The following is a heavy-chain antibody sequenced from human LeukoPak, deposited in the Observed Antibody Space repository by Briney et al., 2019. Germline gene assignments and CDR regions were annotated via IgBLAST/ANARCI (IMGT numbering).Heavy chain of an antibody. CDR3: APGAGYSYGYYSY. Sequence: GASVTLSCNSSVSSFTVYYMHWVRHGPGQGLGWVGGINPNSGGANYAHKYPGRVTMTSDTSITTTYMELIRLRSVDTAVYYCAPGAGYSYGYYSYWGQGTLVTVSS. CDR1: VSSFTVYY. J-gene: IGHJ4*02. CDR2: INPNSGGA. V-gene: IGHV1-2*02. D-gene: IGHD5-18*01.